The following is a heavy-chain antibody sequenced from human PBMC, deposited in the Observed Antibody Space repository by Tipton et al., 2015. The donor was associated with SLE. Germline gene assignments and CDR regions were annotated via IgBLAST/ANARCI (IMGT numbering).Heavy chain of an antibody. CDR1: GGSISSGSYY. CDR2: IYTSGST. CDR3: ASSPDSSGRYWVDY. V-gene: IGHV4-61*09. Sequence: TLSLTCTVSGGSISSGSYYWSWIRQPAGKGLEWIGYIYTSGSTNYNPSLKSRVTISVGTSKNQFSLKLSSVTAADTAVYYCASSPDSSGRYWVDYWGQGTLVTVSS. J-gene: IGHJ4*02. D-gene: IGHD6-19*01.